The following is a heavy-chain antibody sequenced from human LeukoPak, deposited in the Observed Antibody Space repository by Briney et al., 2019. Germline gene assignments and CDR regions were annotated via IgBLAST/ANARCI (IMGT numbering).Heavy chain of an antibody. CDR2: IYYSGST. Sequence: SQTLSLTCTVSGGSISSGGYYWSWIRQHPGKGLEWIGYIYYSGSTYYNPSLKRRVTISVDTSKNQSSLKLSSVTAADTAVYYCARENVILAYGMDVWGQGTTVTVSS. CDR1: GGSISSGGYY. D-gene: IGHD3/OR15-3a*01. J-gene: IGHJ6*02. CDR3: ARENVILAYGMDV. V-gene: IGHV4-31*03.